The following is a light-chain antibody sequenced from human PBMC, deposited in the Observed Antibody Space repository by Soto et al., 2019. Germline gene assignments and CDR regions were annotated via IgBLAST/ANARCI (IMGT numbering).Light chain of an antibody. CDR1: QSVSNNY. Sequence: VLTLSPGALTPTTGERATLSCTASQSVSNNYLAWYQQKPGRAPRLLIYGASNRATGIPDRFSCSGSGTDFTLTISRLASGESPVDYSIPCRSVTRFGEG. J-gene: IGKJ1*01. CDR3: IPCRSVTR. CDR2: GAS. V-gene: IGKV3-20*01.